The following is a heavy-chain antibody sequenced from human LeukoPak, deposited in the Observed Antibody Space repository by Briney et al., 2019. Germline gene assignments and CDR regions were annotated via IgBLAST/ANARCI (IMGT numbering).Heavy chain of an antibody. CDR1: GFTFNSYG. D-gene: IGHD3-10*01. CDR2: ISSDGSNK. J-gene: IGHJ1*01. V-gene: IGHV3-30*18. Sequence: GGSLRLSCAASGFTFNSYGMHWVRQAPGKGLEWVAVISSDGSNKYYADSVEGRFTISRDNSKNTLYLQMNSLGAEDTAVYYCAKETDTMVRGVFTEPSSEYFQHWGQGTLVTVSS. CDR3: AKETDTMVRGVFTEPSSEYFQH.